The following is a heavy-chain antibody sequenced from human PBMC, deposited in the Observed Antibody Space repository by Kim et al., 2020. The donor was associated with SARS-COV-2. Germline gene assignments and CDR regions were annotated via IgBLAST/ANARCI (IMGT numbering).Heavy chain of an antibody. V-gene: IGHV1-69*13. CDR2: IIPIFGTA. D-gene: IGHD1-1*01. Sequence: SVKVSCKASGGTFSSYAISWVRQAPGQGLEWMGGIIPIFGTANYAQKFQGRVTITADESTSTAYMELSSLRSEDTAVYYCAREGERQLEQNSFDYWGQGTLVTVSS. CDR1: GGTFSSYA. J-gene: IGHJ4*02. CDR3: AREGERQLEQNSFDY.